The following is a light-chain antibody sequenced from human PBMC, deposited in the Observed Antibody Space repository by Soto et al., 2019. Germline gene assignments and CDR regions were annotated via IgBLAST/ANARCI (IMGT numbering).Light chain of an antibody. V-gene: IGKV3-11*01. Sequence: IGLTQFPSTLSLSTGERATLSCRASQSVKTFLVWYQQRPGQAPRLLIYDASHRAAGIPARFSGSGFGTDFTLTISSLEPEDAAVYYCQQRSNWPPITFGQGTRLEI. CDR1: QSVKTF. J-gene: IGKJ5*01. CDR3: QQRSNWPPIT. CDR2: DAS.